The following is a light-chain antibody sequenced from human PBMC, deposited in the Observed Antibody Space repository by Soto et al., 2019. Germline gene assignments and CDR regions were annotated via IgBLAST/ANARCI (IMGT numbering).Light chain of an antibody. V-gene: IGKV1-33*01. CDR1: QDISDY. J-gene: IGKJ2*01. Sequence: DIQMTQSPSSLSASVGDRVTITCRASQDISDYLNWYQHKPGKAPKLLIYDASTLESGDPSRFRGGGSGIYFTFTISSLQPEDIATYYCQHYTTFGQGTRLEI. CDR2: DAS. CDR3: QHYTT.